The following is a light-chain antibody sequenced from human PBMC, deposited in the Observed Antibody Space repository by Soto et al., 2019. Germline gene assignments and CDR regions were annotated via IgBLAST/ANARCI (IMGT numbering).Light chain of an antibody. CDR2: EVN. Sequence: QSALTQPASVSGSPGQSITISCTGTCSDIGAYNYVSWYQQHPGKAPKLLLSEVNNRPSGVSNRFSGSKSANTASLTISGLQAEDEGDYYCSSYTSTTTLVVFGGGTKLTVL. J-gene: IGLJ2*01. V-gene: IGLV2-14*01. CDR1: CSDIGAYNY. CDR3: SSYTSTTTLVV.